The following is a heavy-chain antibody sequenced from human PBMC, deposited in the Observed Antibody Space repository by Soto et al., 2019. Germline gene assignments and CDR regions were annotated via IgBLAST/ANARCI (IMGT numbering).Heavy chain of an antibody. D-gene: IGHD3-10*01. CDR2: IYYSGST. Sequence: SETLSLTCTVSGGSISSGDYYWSWIRQPPGKGLEWIGYIYYSGSTYYNPSLKSRVTISVDTSKNQFSLKLSSVTAADTAVYYPASSRGDDYDYYGTDVWGQGTTLTVSS. CDR3: ASSRGDDYDYYGTDV. CDR1: GGSISSGDYY. V-gene: IGHV4-30-4*01. J-gene: IGHJ6*02.